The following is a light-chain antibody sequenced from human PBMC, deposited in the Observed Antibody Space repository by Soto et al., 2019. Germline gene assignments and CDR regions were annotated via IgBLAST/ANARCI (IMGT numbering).Light chain of an antibody. J-gene: IGLJ2*01. CDR3: SSYAGSVNII. CDR1: SSDIGSYNY. V-gene: IGLV2-8*01. CDR2: EVN. Sequence: QSALTQPPSASGSPGQSVTISCTGTSSDIGSYNYVSWYQQHPGKAPKFIIYEVNKRPSGVPDRFSGSKSGNTASLTVSGLQAEDEADYYCSSYAGSVNIIFGGGTKLTVL.